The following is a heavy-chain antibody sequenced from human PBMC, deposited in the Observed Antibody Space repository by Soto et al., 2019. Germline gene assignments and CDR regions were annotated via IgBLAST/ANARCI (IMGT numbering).Heavy chain of an antibody. CDR3: AKDIGSSGYRIYFDY. CDR1: GFTFDDYA. Sequence: EVQLVESGGGLVQPGRSLRLSCAASGFTFDDYAMHWVRQAPGKGLEWVSGISWNSGSIGYADSVKGRFTISRDNAKNSLYLQMNSLRAEDTALYYCAKDIGSSGYRIYFDYWGQGTLVTVSS. J-gene: IGHJ4*02. CDR2: ISWNSGSI. D-gene: IGHD3-22*01. V-gene: IGHV3-9*01.